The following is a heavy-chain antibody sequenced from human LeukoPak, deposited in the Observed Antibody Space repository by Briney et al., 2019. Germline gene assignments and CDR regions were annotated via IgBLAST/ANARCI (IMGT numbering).Heavy chain of an antibody. Sequence: PGGSLRLSCAASGFTVSSNYMSWVRQAPGKGLEWVSVIYSGGSTYYADSVKGRFTISRDNAKNSLYLQMNSLGAEDTAVYYCAGVVPAAPYYYYYMDVWGKGTTVTVSS. CDR1: GFTVSSNY. J-gene: IGHJ6*03. CDR2: IYSGGST. CDR3: AGVVPAAPYYYYYMDV. V-gene: IGHV3-53*01. D-gene: IGHD2-2*01.